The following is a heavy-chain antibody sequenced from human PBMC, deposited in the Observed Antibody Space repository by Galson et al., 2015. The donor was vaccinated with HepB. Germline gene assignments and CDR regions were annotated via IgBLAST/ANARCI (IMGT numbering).Heavy chain of an antibody. V-gene: IGHV1-3*01. J-gene: IGHJ6*02. CDR2: INAGNGNT. CDR1: GYTFTSYA. CDR3: ARDLVYCSGGSCPLRGMDV. Sequence: SVKVSCKASGYTFTSYAMHWVRQAPGQRLEWMGWINAGNGNTKYSRKFQGRVTITRDTSASTAYMELSSLRSEDTAVYYCARDLVYCSGGSCPLRGMDVWGQGTTVTVSS. D-gene: IGHD2-15*01.